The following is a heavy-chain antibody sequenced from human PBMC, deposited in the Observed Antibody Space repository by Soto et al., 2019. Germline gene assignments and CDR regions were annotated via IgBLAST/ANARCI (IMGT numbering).Heavy chain of an antibody. D-gene: IGHD2-15*01. Sequence: PGGSLRLSCAASGFTFSSYAMSWVRQAPGKGLEWVSAISGSGGSTYYADSVKGRFTISRDNSKNTLYPQMNSLRAEDTAVYYCEKADLTVVVASWFDPWGQGTLVTVSS. CDR1: GFTFSSYA. CDR3: EKADLTVVVASWFDP. J-gene: IGHJ5*02. CDR2: ISGSGGST. V-gene: IGHV3-23*01.